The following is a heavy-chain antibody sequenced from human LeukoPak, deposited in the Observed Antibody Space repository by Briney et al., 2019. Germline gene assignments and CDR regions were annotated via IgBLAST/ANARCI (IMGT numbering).Heavy chain of an antibody. CDR1: GYTFSSYS. V-gene: IGHV3-48*01. CDR2: ISSSSSTI. CDR3: ARDERGAAGTGAFDI. Sequence: GGSLRLSCAASGYTFSSYSMNWVRHAPGKGLEWVSYISSSSSTIYYADSVKGRFTISRDNAKNSLYLQMNSLRAEDTAVYYCARDERGAAGTGAFDIWGQGTMVTVSS. J-gene: IGHJ3*02. D-gene: IGHD6-13*01.